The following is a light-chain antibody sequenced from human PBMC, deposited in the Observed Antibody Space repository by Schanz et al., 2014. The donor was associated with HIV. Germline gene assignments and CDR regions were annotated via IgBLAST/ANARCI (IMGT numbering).Light chain of an antibody. CDR2: WAS. CDR3: QQYFSTPFT. Sequence: DIVMTQSPDSLAVSLGERATINCKSSQSVLYSSNNKNYLAWYQQKPGQPPKLLIYWASTRESGVPDRFRGSGSGSDFTLTISSVQAEDVAVYYCQQYFSTPFTFGPGTRVHIK. J-gene: IGKJ3*01. CDR1: QSVLYSSNNKNY. V-gene: IGKV4-1*01.